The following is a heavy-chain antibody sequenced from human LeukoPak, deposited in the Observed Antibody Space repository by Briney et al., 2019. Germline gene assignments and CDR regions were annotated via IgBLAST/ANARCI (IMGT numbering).Heavy chain of an antibody. J-gene: IGHJ6*03. V-gene: IGHV3-74*01. CDR3: ARRYTDV. CDR2: INSDGSSE. Sequence: GGSLGLSCAASGFTFSSYWMYWVRQAPGKGLVWVSRINSDGSSENYADSVKGRFTISRDNAKNTLYLQMNSLKAEDTAVYYCARRYTDVWGKGTTVTVSS. CDR1: GFTFSSYW.